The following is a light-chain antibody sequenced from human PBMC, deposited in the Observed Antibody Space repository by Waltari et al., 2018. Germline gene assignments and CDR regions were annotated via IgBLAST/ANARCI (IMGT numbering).Light chain of an antibody. CDR2: SNV. Sequence: QSVLTQPPSASGTPGPRVTISCSGSSSNIGSNTGNWYQQLPGTAPTLLIYSNVQRPSGVPDRFSGSKSGTSASLAISGLQSEDEADYYCPTWDDSLNGRVFGGGTKLTVL. CDR1: SSNIGSNT. CDR3: PTWDDSLNGRV. J-gene: IGLJ3*02. V-gene: IGLV1-44*01.